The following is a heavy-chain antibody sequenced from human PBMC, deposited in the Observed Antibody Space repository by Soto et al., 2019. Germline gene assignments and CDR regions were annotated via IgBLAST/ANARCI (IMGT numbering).Heavy chain of an antibody. Sequence: QVQLVESGGGVVQPGRSLRLSCAASGFTFSSCGMHWVRQAPGKGLEWVAVISNDGSNKYYADTVKGRFTISRDNFKNTLYLQMNRVRAKDTAVYCCEKGWVYDSSGWSVDSWGQGTLVTVSS. D-gene: IGHD3-22*01. CDR2: ISNDGSNK. CDR1: GFTFSSCG. V-gene: IGHV3-30*18. CDR3: EKGWVYDSSGWSVDS. J-gene: IGHJ4*02.